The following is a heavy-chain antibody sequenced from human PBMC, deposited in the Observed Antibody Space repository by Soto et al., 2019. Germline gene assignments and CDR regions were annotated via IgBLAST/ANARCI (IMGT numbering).Heavy chain of an antibody. D-gene: IGHD3-3*01. J-gene: IGHJ6*02. CDR1: GYTFTGYY. CDR2: INPNSGGT. CDR3: AREHYDFWSGYPTVGMDV. Sequence: QVQLVQSGAEVKKPGASVKVSCKASGYTFTGYYMHWVRQAPGQGLEWMGWINPNSGGTNYAQKFQGRVTITRDTSISTAYMELSRLRSDDTAVYYCAREHYDFWSGYPTVGMDVWGQGTTVTVSS. V-gene: IGHV1-2*02.